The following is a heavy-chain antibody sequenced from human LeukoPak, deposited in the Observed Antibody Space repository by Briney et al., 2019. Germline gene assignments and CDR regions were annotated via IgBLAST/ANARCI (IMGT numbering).Heavy chain of an antibody. J-gene: IGHJ2*01. CDR3: ARYDFILISYFDL. Sequence: GGSLTLSCVASGFSVNNKYMSWVRQAPGKGLEWIAAVETAKGTVYAESVKGRFTISRDNSKNTLYLQMNSLRAEDTAVYHCARYDFILISYFDLWGRGTLVTVSS. CDR2: VETAKGT. D-gene: IGHD3/OR15-3a*01. CDR1: GFSVNNKY. V-gene: IGHV3-53*01.